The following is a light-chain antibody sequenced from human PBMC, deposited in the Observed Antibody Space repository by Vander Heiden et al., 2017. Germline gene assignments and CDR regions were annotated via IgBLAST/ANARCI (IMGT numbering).Light chain of an antibody. CDR2: RAS. J-gene: IGKJ1*01. Sequence: ELVLTQSPGTLSLSPGERATLSCRASQGVTSRFLAWYQQKSGQAPRLLIYRASSRATGVPDRFSGSGSGTDYTLTISRLEPEDFGVYYCQQYGSSSWTFGQGTNVEIK. V-gene: IGKV3-20*01. CDR1: QGVTSRF. CDR3: QQYGSSSWT.